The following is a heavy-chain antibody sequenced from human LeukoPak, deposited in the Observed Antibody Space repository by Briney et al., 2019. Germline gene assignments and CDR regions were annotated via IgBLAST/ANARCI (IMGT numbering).Heavy chain of an antibody. J-gene: IGHJ4*02. V-gene: IGHV3-23*01. Sequence: GGSLRLSCAASGFTFSSYAVSWVRQAPGEGLEWVSAISGSGTSTYYADSVKGRFTISRDNSKNTLYLQMNSLRAEDTAVYYCARSLSGWYLFDYWGQGTLVTVSS. CDR3: ARSLSGWYLFDY. D-gene: IGHD6-19*01. CDR2: ISGSGTST. CDR1: GFTFSSYA.